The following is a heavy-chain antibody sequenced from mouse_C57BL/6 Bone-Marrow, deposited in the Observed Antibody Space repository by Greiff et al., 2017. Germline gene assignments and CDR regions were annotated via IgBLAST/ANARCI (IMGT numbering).Heavy chain of an antibody. V-gene: IGHV5-4*01. J-gene: IGHJ4*01. CDR3: ARITTVVATGAMDY. D-gene: IGHD1-1*01. Sequence: VQLMESGGGLVKPGGSLKLSCAASGFTFSSYAMSWVRQTPEKRLEWVATISDGGSYTYYPDNVKGRFTISRDNAKNNLYLQMSHLKSEDTAMYYCARITTVVATGAMDYWGQGTSVTVSS. CDR1: GFTFSSYA. CDR2: ISDGGSYT.